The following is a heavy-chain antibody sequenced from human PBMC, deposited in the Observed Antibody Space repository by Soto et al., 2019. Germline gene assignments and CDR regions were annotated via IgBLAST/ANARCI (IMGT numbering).Heavy chain of an antibody. CDR3: ARDHSNDGYYLDY. Sequence: PSQTLSLTCAISGDSVSSSSVAWNWIRQSPSRGLEWLGRTFYRSKWYNDYAPSVKSRITINPHTSKNQFSLQLNSVTPEDTAVYYCARDHSNDGYYLDYWGQGTLVTFSS. J-gene: IGHJ4*02. CDR1: GDSVSSSSVA. D-gene: IGHD5-18*01. V-gene: IGHV6-1*01. CDR2: TFYRSKWYN.